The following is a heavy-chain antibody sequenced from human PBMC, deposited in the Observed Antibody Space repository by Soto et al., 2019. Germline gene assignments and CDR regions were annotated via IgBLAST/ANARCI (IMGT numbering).Heavy chain of an antibody. CDR2: ISSSGDYL. V-gene: IGHV3-21*01. Sequence: PGGSLRLSCAASGFTFRRNNMNWIRQAPGKGLEWVASISSSGDYLYYADSVKGRFIISRDNFQNTLFLQMNNLRADDTAVYYCVGGVDDEDGAGAPCFFFENWGQGTPVTVSS. J-gene: IGHJ4*02. D-gene: IGHD3-3*01. CDR3: VGGVDDEDGAGAPCFFFEN. CDR1: GFTFRRNN.